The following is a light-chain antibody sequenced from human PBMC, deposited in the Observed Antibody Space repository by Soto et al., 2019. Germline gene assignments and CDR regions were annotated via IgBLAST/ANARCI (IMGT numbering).Light chain of an antibody. CDR3: QQRSNGPLT. J-gene: IGKJ5*01. V-gene: IGKV3-11*01. CDR1: QSVSSY. Sequence: EIVLTQSPATLSLSPGERVTLSCRASQSVSSYFAWYQQKPGQAPRLLIYDASNRATGIPARFSGSGSGTDFTLTISSLEPEDFAVYYCQQRSNGPLTFGPGTRLEIK. CDR2: DAS.